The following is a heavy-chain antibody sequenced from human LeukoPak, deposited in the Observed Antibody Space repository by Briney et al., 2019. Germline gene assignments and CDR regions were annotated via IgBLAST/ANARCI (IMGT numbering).Heavy chain of an antibody. J-gene: IGHJ5*02. CDR1: GGTFSSYA. Sequence: SVKVSCKASGGTFSSYAISWVRQAPGQGLEWMGRIIPILGIANYAQKFQGRVTITADKFTSTAYMELSSLRSEDTAVYYCARGLVVVAATPYWFDPWGQGTLVTVSS. CDR3: ARGLVVVAATPYWFDP. CDR2: IIPILGIA. V-gene: IGHV1-69*04. D-gene: IGHD2-15*01.